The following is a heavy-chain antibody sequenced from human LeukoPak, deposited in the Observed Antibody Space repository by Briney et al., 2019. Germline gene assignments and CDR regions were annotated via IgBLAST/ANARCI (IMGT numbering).Heavy chain of an antibody. CDR1: KFNNRYNY. Sequence: HSGGSLRLSCAASKFNNRYNYMSWVRQAPGKGLEWISVIYTGGSTFYADSVKGRFTISRDNSKNTLYLQMNSLRAEDTAVYYCAKDVGSIRLGNWFDPWGQGTLVTVSS. D-gene: IGHD1-26*01. V-gene: IGHV3-53*01. J-gene: IGHJ5*02. CDR2: IYTGGST. CDR3: AKDVGSIRLGNWFDP.